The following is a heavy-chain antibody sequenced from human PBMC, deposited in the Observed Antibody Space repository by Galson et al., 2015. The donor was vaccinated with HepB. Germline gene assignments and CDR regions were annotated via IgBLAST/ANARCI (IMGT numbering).Heavy chain of an antibody. J-gene: IGHJ6*02. CDR1: GFSLSTSGMC. D-gene: IGHD6-6*01. CDR2: IDWDDDK. Sequence: PALVKPTQTLTLTCTFSGFSLSTSGMCVSWIRQPPGKALEWLALIDWDDDKYYSTSLKTRLTISKDTSKNQVVLTMTNMDPVDTATYYCARMPGGVEYSSSSPYYYYYGMDVWGQGTTVTVSS. CDR3: ARMPGGVEYSSSSPYYYYYGMDV. V-gene: IGHV2-70*01.